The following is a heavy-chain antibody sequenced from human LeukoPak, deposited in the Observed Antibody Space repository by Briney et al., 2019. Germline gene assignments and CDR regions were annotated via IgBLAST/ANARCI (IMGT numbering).Heavy chain of an antibody. CDR1: GFTFSSYA. Sequence: PGGSLRLSCAASGFTFSSYAMSWVRQAPGKGLEGVSAISGSGASTYYADSVKGRFTISRDNSKNTLYLQMNSLRAEDTAVYYCARALPRSDKNWFDPWGQGTLVTVSS. CDR2: ISGSGAST. J-gene: IGHJ5*02. D-gene: IGHD3-3*01. V-gene: IGHV3-23*01. CDR3: ARALPRSDKNWFDP.